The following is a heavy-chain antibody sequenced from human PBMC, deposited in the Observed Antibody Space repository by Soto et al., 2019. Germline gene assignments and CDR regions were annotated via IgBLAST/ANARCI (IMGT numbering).Heavy chain of an antibody. CDR1: GYSFTSYC. J-gene: IGHJ4*02. CDR2: IYPGDSDT. CDR3: ARCRTPTYYYDSWVQNLKYYFDY. D-gene: IGHD3-22*01. V-gene: IGHV5-51*01. Sequence: GQSLKISCKGSGYSFTSYCIGWLRQMPGKGLEWMGIIYPGDSDTRYSPSFQGQVTVSGDKTISTAYPQWSSLKASDTAMYYCARCRTPTYYYDSWVQNLKYYFDYWGQGTLVTVSS.